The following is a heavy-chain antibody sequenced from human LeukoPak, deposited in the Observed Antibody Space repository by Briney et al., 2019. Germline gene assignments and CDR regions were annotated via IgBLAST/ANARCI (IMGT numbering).Heavy chain of an antibody. CDR1: GFTFSSYW. CDR3: ASAGYSCEIDY. Sequence: PGGSLRLSCAASGFTFSSYWMHCVPQAPGKGLVWLSRITRDGRSSTYADSVKVRFSISRSNTKNSLYLQMYSPRTEAMSFYSCASAGYSCEIDYWGQGALVTVSS. J-gene: IGHJ4*02. CDR2: ITRDGRSS. V-gene: IGHV3-74*01. D-gene: IGHD5-18*01.